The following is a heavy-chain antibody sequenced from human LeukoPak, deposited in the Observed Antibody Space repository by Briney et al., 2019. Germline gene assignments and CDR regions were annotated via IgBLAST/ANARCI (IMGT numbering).Heavy chain of an antibody. D-gene: IGHD2-15*01. Sequence: ASVKVSCKASGYTFTSYGISWVRQAPGQGLEWMGWISAYNGNTNYAQKLQGRVTMTTDTSTSTAYMELSSLRSEDTAVYYCARDDGYCSGGSCATDYWGQGTLVTVSS. CDR1: GYTFTSYG. CDR3: ARDDGYCSGGSCATDY. V-gene: IGHV1-18*01. J-gene: IGHJ4*02. CDR2: ISAYNGNT.